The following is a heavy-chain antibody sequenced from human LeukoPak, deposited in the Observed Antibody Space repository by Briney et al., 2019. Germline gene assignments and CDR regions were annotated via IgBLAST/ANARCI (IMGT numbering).Heavy chain of an antibody. Sequence: GGSLRLSCAASGFTFSSYAMSWVRQAPGKGLEWVSAISGSGGSTYYADSVKGRFTISRDNSKNTLYLQMNSLRAEDTATYYCTRVYLERLTAGYFDHWGPGSLVAVSP. CDR1: GFTFSSYA. D-gene: IGHD2-8*01. CDR2: ISGSGGST. CDR3: TRVYLERLTAGYFDH. J-gene: IGHJ4*02. V-gene: IGHV3-23*01.